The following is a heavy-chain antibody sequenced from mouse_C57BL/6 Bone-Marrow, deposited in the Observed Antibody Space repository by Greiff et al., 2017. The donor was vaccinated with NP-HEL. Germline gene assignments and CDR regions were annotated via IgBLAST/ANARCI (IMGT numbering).Heavy chain of an antibody. D-gene: IGHD1-1*01. CDR1: GYTFTSYW. V-gene: IGHV1-7*01. CDR3: AIYYYDGSSLFAY. CDR2: INPSSGYT. J-gene: IGHJ3*01. Sequence: VQLKESGAELAKPGASVKLSCKASGYTFTSYWMHWVKQRPGQGLEWIGYINPSSGYTKYNQKFKDKATLTADKSSSTAYMQLSSLTYEDSAVYYCAIYYYDGSSLFAYWGQGTLVTVSA.